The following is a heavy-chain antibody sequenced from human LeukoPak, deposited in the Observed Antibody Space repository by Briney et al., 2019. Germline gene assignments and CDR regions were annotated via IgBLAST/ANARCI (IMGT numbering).Heavy chain of an antibody. CDR3: ARKGPGDSSGYTDY. CDR2: IKQDGSEK. J-gene: IGHJ4*02. CDR1: GFTFSSYW. V-gene: IGHV3-7*01. Sequence: GGSLRLSCAASGFTFSSYWMSWVRQAPGKGLEWVANIKQDGSEKYYVDSVKGRFTISRDNAKNSLYLQMNRLRAEDTAVYYCARKGPGDSSGYTDYWGQGTLVTVSS. D-gene: IGHD3-22*01.